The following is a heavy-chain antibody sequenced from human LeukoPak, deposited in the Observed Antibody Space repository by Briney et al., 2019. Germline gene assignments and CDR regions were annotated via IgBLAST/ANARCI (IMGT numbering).Heavy chain of an antibody. D-gene: IGHD1-26*01. J-gene: IGHJ3*02. CDR3: AREEGGAGLYGFDI. V-gene: IGHV3-21*01. Sequence: GGSLRLSCAASGFTFNTYSMNWVRQAPGKGLEWVLSISSSSDYIYYADSLKGRFTISRDNAKNSLYLQMNSLRAEDTAVYYCAREEGGAGLYGFDIWSQGTMVTVSS. CDR1: GFTFNTYS. CDR2: ISSSSDYI.